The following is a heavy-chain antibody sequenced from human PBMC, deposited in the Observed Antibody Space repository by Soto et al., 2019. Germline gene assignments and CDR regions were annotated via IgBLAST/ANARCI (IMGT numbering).Heavy chain of an antibody. V-gene: IGHV3-48*03. CDR1: GFTFSSYE. J-gene: IGHJ5*02. Sequence: PGGSLRLSCAASGFTFSSYEMNWVRQAPGKGLEWVSYISSSGSTIYYADSVKGRFTISRDNAKNSLYLQMNSLRAEDTAVYYCARDYSPRGVYASHPSWFDPWGQGTLVTVSS. D-gene: IGHD2-8*01. CDR2: ISSSGSTI. CDR3: ARDYSPRGVYASHPSWFDP.